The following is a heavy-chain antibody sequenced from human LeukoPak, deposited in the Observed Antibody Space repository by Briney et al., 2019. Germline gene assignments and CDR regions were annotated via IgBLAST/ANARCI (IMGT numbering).Heavy chain of an antibody. CDR2: VIPIFGTA. CDR1: GYTFTSYY. Sequence: ASVKVSCKASGYTFTSYYMHWVRQAPGQGLEWMGGVIPIFGTANYAKKFQGRVTTTADESTSTAYMELSSLRSEDTAAYYCARGNDGSGSPSYYFYYMDVWGQGTLVTVSS. D-gene: IGHD3-10*01. V-gene: IGHV1-69*13. CDR3: ARGNDGSGSPSYYFYYMDV. J-gene: IGHJ6*03.